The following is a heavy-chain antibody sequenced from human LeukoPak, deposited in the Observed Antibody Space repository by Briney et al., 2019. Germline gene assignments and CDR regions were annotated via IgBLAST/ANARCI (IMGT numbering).Heavy chain of an antibody. CDR2: ISSSSSYI. Sequence: PGGSLRLSCAASGFTFSSYSRNWVRQAPGKGLEWVSSISSSSSYIYYADSVKGRFTISTDNAKNSLYLQMNSLRAEDTAVYYCAREGGAAAGYFDYWGQGTLVTVSS. D-gene: IGHD6-13*01. CDR1: GFTFSSYS. V-gene: IGHV3-21*01. J-gene: IGHJ4*02. CDR3: AREGGAAAGYFDY.